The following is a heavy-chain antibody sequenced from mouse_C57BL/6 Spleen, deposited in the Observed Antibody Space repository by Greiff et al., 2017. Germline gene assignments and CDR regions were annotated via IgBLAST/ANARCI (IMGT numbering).Heavy chain of an antibody. D-gene: IGHD2-4*01. CDR2: IYPGDGDT. V-gene: IGHV1-82*01. J-gene: IGHJ1*03. Sequence: QVQLQQSGPELVKPGASVKISCKASGYAFSSSWMNWVKQRPGKGLEWIGRIYPGDGDTNYNGKFKGKATLTADKSSSTAYMQLSSLTSDDSAVYFCARSYDYASYWYFDVWGTGTTVTVSS. CDR3: ARSYDYASYWYFDV. CDR1: GYAFSSSW.